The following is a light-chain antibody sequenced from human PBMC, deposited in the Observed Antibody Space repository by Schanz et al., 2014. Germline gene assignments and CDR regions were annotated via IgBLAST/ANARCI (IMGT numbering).Light chain of an antibody. Sequence: QSALTQPPSASGSPGQSVTISCTGTSSDIGGYSSVSWYQQHPGKAPKLMIYEVSKRPSGVPDRFSGSKSGNTASLTISGLQAEDEADYYCTSYTTINTVVFGGGTKLTVL. CDR2: EVS. J-gene: IGLJ2*01. CDR3: TSYTTINTVV. V-gene: IGLV2-8*01. CDR1: SSDIGGYSS.